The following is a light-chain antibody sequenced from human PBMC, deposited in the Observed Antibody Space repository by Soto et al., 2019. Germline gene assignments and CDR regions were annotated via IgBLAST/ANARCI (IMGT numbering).Light chain of an antibody. V-gene: IGKV1-39*01. J-gene: IGKJ2*01. CDR1: QSISNY. CDR2: ADS. Sequence: DLQMTQSPSSLSASVGDRVTITCRAGQSISNYLNWYQQKPGKAPNLLIYADSSLRSGVPSRFSGSGHGTDLTLTIISLQPEDFATYCCQQSYSTARTFGQGTKLEIK. CDR3: QQSYSTART.